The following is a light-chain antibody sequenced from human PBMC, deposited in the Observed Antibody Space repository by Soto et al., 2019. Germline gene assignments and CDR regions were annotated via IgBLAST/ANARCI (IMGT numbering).Light chain of an antibody. V-gene: IGLV2-14*01. CDR2: EVN. CDR3: SSYSTTSTLV. J-gene: IGLJ1*01. CDR1: SSYVGGNDY. Sequence: QSALTQPASVSGSPGQSVTISCTGASSYVGGNDYVSWYQQHPGKAPKLILYEVNNRPSGVSNHFSGSKSGNTASLIISGLQADDEAEYYCSSYSTTSTLVFGSGTKLTVL.